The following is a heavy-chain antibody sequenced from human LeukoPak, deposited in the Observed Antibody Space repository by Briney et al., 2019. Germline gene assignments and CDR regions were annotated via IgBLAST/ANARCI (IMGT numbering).Heavy chain of an antibody. J-gene: IGHJ4*02. V-gene: IGHV3-66*01. Sequence: GGSPRLSCTGSGFTVSSSYMSWVRQTPGKGLEWVSGIYSGGTTYYADSVKGRVTISRDSSKNTLYLQMNSLGAEDTAVYYCARDRRDGYCLGHWGQGTLVTVSS. CDR3: ARDRRDGYCLGH. D-gene: IGHD5-24*01. CDR1: GFTVSSSY. CDR2: IYSGGTT.